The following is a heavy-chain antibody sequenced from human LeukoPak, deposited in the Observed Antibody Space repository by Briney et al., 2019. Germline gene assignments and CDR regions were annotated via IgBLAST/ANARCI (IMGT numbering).Heavy chain of an antibody. CDR2: IYTSGST. V-gene: IGHV4-61*02. J-gene: IGHJ4*02. CDR1: GGSISSGSYY. D-gene: IGHD3-3*01. CDR3: ARIQSGDFWSGYSHTPDY. Sequence: SQTLSLTCTVSGGSISSGSYYWSWIRQPAGKGLEWIGRIYTSGSTYYNPSLKSRVTISVDTSKNQFSLKLSSVTAADTAVYYCARIQSGDFWSGYSHTPDYWGQGTLVTVSS.